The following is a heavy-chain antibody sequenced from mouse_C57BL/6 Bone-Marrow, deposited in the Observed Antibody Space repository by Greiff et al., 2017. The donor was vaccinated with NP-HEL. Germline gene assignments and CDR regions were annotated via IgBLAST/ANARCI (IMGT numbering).Heavy chain of an antibody. V-gene: IGHV1-53*01. CDR2: INPSNGGT. J-gene: IGHJ1*01. D-gene: IGHD2-2*01. Sequence: QVQLQQPGTELVKPGTSVKLSCKSSGYTFTSYWMHWVKQRPGQGLEWIGNINPSNGGTNYNEKFKSKATLTVDNSSSTPYMQLRRLTSDDSAVYDCAGEGRWLRRGYWYFDVGDAGTTVTVSA. CDR3: AGEGRWLRRGYWYFDV. CDR1: GYTFTSYW.